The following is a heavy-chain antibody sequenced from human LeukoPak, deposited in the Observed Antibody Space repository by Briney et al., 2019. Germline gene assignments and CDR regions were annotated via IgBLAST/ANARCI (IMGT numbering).Heavy chain of an antibody. CDR1: GGSFSSHY. CDR2: IYYSGST. V-gene: IGHV4-59*11. CDR3: ARTLYYYYYMDV. J-gene: IGHJ6*03. Sequence: PSETLSLTCTVSGGSFSSHYWSWIRQPPGKGLEWIGYIYYSGSTNYNPSLKSRVTISVDTSKNQFSLKLSSVTAADTAVYYCARTLYYYYYMDVWGKGTMVTVSS.